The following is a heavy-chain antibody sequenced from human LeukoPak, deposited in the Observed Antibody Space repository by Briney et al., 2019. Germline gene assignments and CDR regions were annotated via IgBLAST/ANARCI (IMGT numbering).Heavy chain of an antibody. D-gene: IGHD6-13*01. CDR3: ARVSSSSWYYFDY. CDR1: GGSISSYY. J-gene: IGHJ4*02. Sequence: SETLSLTCTVSGGSISSYYWSWIRQPPGKGLEWIGYIYYSGSTNYNPSLKSRVTISVDTSKNQFSLKLSSVTAADTAVYYCARVSSSSWYYFDYWGQGTLVTVSS. CDR2: IYYSGST. V-gene: IGHV4-59*01.